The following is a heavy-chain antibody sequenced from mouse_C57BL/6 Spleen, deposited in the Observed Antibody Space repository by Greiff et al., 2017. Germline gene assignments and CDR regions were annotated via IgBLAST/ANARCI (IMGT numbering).Heavy chain of an antibody. V-gene: IGHV1-52*01. CDR3: ARGGLDDYDVWFAD. D-gene: IGHD2-4*01. CDR2: IDPSDSET. Sequence: VQLQQPGAELVRPGSSVKLSCKASGYTFTSYWMHWVKQRPIQGLEWIGNIDPSDSETHYNQKFKDKATLTVDKSSSTAYMQLSSLTSEDSAVYYCARGGLDDYDVWFADWGQGTLVTVAA. J-gene: IGHJ3*01. CDR1: GYTFTSYW.